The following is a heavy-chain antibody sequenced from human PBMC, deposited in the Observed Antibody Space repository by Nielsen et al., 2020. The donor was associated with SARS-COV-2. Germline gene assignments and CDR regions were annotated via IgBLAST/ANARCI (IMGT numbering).Heavy chain of an antibody. CDR2: IKQDGSEK. Sequence: GESLKISCAASGFTFSSYWLSWVRQAPGKGLEWVANIKQDGSEKYYVDSVKGRFTISRDNAKNSLSLQMNSLRVEDTAVYYCARVEGSRWYFDYWGQGTLVTVSS. J-gene: IGHJ4*02. CDR3: ARVEGSRWYFDY. V-gene: IGHV3-7*03. CDR1: GFTFSSYW. D-gene: IGHD6-13*01.